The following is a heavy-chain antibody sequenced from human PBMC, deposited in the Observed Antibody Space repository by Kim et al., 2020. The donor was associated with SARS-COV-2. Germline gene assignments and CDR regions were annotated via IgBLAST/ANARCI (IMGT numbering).Heavy chain of an antibody. V-gene: IGHV3-33*06. Sequence: GSLRLSCAASGFTFSSYGMHWVRQAPGKGLEWVAVIWYDGSNKYYADSVKGRFTISRDNSKNTLYLQMNSLRAEDTAVYYCAKGGNTPYCSGGSCYPDYWGQGTLVTVSS. CDR3: AKGGNTPYCSGGSCYPDY. J-gene: IGHJ4*02. CDR1: GFTFSSYG. CDR2: IWYDGSNK. D-gene: IGHD2-15*01.